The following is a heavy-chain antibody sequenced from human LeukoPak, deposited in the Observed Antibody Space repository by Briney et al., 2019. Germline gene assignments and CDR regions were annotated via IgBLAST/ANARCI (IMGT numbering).Heavy chain of an antibody. D-gene: IGHD2-2*01. CDR1: GYTFTSYG. V-gene: IGHV1-18*01. Sequence: ASVKVSCKASGYTFTSYGISWVRRAPGQGLEWMGWISAYNGNTNYAQKLQGRVTMTTDTSTSTAYMELRSLRSDDTAVYYCARGYCSSTSCPPTVRYWGQGTLVTVSS. CDR2: ISAYNGNT. J-gene: IGHJ4*02. CDR3: ARGYCSSTSCPPTVRY.